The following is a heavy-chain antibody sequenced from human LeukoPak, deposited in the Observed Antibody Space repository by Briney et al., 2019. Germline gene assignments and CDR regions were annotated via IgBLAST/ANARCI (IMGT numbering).Heavy chain of an antibody. CDR3: GRDFGLVGTKRSFDL. CDR1: GFTFRNYR. CDR2: ISGSGTTI. D-gene: IGHD1-7*01. V-gene: IGHV3-48*04. Sequence: GGSLRLSCIASGFTFRNYRMNWVRQAPGKGLEWLSYISGSGTTIFYADSVKGRFTISRDNAKNSVDLQMNSLRAEDTAVYYCGRDFGLVGTKRSFDLWGQGTMVTVSS. J-gene: IGHJ3*01.